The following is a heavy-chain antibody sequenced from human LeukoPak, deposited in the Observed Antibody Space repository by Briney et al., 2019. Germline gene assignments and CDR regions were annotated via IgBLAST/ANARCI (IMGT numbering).Heavy chain of an antibody. CDR1: GFTFSSYS. CDR2: ISSSSSYI. V-gene: IGHV3-21*01. CDR3: ARSAAYSSDSRRTPDDY. D-gene: IGHD6-19*01. Sequence: GGSLRLSCAASGFTFSSYSMNWVRQAPGKGLEWVSSISSSSSYIYYADSVKGRFTISRDNAKNSLYLQMNSLRAEDTAVYYCARSAAYSSDSRRTPDDYWGQGTLVTVSP. J-gene: IGHJ4*02.